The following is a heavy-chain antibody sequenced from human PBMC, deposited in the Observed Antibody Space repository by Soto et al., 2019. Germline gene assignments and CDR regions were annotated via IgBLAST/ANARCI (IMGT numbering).Heavy chain of an antibody. J-gene: IGHJ4*02. CDR1: GFTISSYG. D-gene: IGHD2-8*01. V-gene: IGHV3-30*18. CDR3: AKGFISGGYCANGICYHFDY. Sequence: QVQLVESGGGVVQPGGSLTLSCAASGFTISSYGMHWVRQAPGKGLEWVAVMSYDGNNKYYADSVKGRFTVSRDNSRNTQFLQMNSLRVEDTAVYYCAKGFISGGYCANGICYHFDYWGQGTPVTVSS. CDR2: MSYDGNNK.